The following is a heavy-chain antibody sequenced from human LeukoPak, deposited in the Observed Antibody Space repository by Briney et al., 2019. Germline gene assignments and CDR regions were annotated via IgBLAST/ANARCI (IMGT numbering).Heavy chain of an antibody. CDR3: ARGDITIFGVVIPHYFDY. D-gene: IGHD3-3*01. V-gene: IGHV3-21*01. CDR2: ISSSSSYI. Sequence: GGSLRLSCAASGFTFSSYSINWVRQAPGKGLEWVSSISSSSSYIYYADSVKGRFTISRDNAKNSLYLQMNSLRAEDTAVYYCARGDITIFGVVIPHYFDYWGQGTLVTVSS. J-gene: IGHJ4*02. CDR1: GFTFSSYS.